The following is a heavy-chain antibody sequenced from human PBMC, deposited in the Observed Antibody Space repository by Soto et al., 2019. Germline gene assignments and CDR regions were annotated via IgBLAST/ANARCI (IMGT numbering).Heavy chain of an antibody. J-gene: IGHJ4*02. CDR2: INHSGST. CDR3: ARRYGWLYFDY. D-gene: IGHD3-10*01. Sequence: PSETLSLTCTVSGGSISSSGYYWTWIRQPPGTGLEWIGEINHSGSTNYNPSLKSRVTISVDTSKNQFSLKLTSVTAADTALYYCARRYGWLYFDYWGQGTLVTVSS. CDR1: GGSISSSGYY. V-gene: IGHV4-39*01.